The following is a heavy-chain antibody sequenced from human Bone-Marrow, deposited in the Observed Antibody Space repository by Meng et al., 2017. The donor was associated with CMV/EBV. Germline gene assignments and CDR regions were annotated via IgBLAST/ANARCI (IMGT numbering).Heavy chain of an antibody. CDR1: GYTFSDYY. J-gene: IGHJ4*02. V-gene: IGHV1-2*02. D-gene: IGHD5-12*01. CDR3: AREEGGYSGYDLGY. CDR2: IRSDGSAT. Sequence: QGQPMQSGAGVKEPGASVKVSCKTSGYTFSDYYMHWVRQAPGQGLEWMGWIRSDGSATNYAQKFRGRVTMTRDTSISTAYMELSRLRSDDTAVYYCAREEGGYSGYDLGYWGQGTLVTVSS.